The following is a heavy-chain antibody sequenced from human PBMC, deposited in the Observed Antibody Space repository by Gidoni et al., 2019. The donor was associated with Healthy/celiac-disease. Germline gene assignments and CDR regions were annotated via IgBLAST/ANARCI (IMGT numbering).Heavy chain of an antibody. CDR3: ARSPVVVPAAMYYYYGMDV. CDR1: GYTFTSYY. D-gene: IGHD2-2*01. CDR2: INPSGGST. J-gene: IGHJ6*02. Sequence: QVQLVQSGAEVKKPGASVKVSRQASGYTFTSYYMHWVRQAPGQGLEWMGIINPSGGSTSYAQKFQGRVTMTRDTSTSTVYMELSSLRSEDTAVYYCARSPVVVPAAMYYYYGMDVWGQGTTVTVSS. V-gene: IGHV1-46*01.